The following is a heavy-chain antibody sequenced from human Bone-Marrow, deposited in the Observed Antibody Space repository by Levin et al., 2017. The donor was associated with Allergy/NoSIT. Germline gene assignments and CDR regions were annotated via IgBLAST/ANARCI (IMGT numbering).Heavy chain of an antibody. Sequence: PQASVKVSCKVAGYTLTELSIHWVRQAPGQGLEWMGGFDPEDGETLYPRNQGRLTMTEDTSTGTAYLELSRLRSDDTAVYYCARVQSKYGNKYFDYWGQGTLVTVSS. CDR3: ARVQSKYGNKYFDY. CDR2: FDPEDGET. CDR1: GYTLTELS. D-gene: IGHD6-6*01. J-gene: IGHJ4*01. V-gene: IGHV1-24*01.